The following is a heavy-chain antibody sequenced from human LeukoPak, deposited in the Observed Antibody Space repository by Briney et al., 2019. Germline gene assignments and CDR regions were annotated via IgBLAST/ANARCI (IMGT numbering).Heavy chain of an antibody. V-gene: IGHV5-51*01. CDR1: GYSFTTYW. D-gene: IGHD3-10*01. CDR3: ARRRGASGTINWFDP. Sequence: GESLKISCETSGYSFTTYWIGWVRQMPGAGLEWVGAIYPDDSDTRYSPSFQGQVAISADKSVRTAYLQWNSLKASDTAMYYCARRRGASGTINWFDPWGQGTLVTVPS. J-gene: IGHJ5*02. CDR2: IYPDDSDT.